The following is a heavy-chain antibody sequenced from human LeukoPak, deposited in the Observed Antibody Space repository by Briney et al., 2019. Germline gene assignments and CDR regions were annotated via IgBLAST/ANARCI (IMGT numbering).Heavy chain of an antibody. J-gene: IGHJ4*02. Sequence: GGSLRLSCAASGFTFSSYAMHWVRQAPGKGLEWVAVISYDGSNKYYADSVKGRFTISRDNSKNTLYLQMNSLRAEDTAVYYCAQDGYYVSLYYLDYWGQGTLVTVSS. CDR1: GFTFSSYA. CDR3: AQDGYYVSLYYLDY. CDR2: ISYDGSNK. D-gene: IGHD3-10*02. V-gene: IGHV3-30-3*01.